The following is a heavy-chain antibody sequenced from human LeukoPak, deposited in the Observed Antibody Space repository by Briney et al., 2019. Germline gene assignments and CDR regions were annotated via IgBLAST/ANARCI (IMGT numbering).Heavy chain of an antibody. D-gene: IGHD6-13*01. CDR1: GYTFTSYD. CDR2: INPNSGGT. J-gene: IGHJ3*02. CDR3: ARDRRMGSSWYPDAFDI. V-gene: IGHV1-2*02. Sequence: ASVKVSCKASGYTFTSYDINWVRQATGQGLEWMGWINPNSGGTNYAQKFQGRVTMTRDTSISTAYMELSRLRSDDTAVYYCARDRRMGSSWYPDAFDIWGQGTMVTVSS.